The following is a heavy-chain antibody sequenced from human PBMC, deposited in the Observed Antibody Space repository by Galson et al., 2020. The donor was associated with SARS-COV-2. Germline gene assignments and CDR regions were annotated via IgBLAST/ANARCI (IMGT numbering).Heavy chain of an antibody. Sequence: QAGGSLRLSCAASGFTFDDYTMHWVRQAPGKGLEWVSLISWDGGSTYYADSVKGRFTISRDNSKNSLYLQMNSLRTEDTALYYCAKDGGNWLLGAFDIWGQGTMVTVSS. V-gene: IGHV3-43*01. D-gene: IGHD3-9*01. CDR1: GFTFDDYT. CDR2: ISWDGGST. CDR3: AKDGGNWLLGAFDI. J-gene: IGHJ3*02.